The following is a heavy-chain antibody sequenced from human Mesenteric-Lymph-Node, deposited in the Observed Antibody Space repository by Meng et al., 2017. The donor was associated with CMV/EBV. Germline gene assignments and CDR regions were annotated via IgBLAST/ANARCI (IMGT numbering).Heavy chain of an antibody. D-gene: IGHD3-3*01. CDR2: IRYDGSNK. Sequence: GESLKISCAASGFTFSSYGMHWVRPAPGKGLEWVAFIRYDGSNKYYADSVKGRFTISRDNDKNSLYLQMNSVRAEETAVYYCARDHRGNLEWLLYGYYYYGMDVWGQGTTVTVSS. V-gene: IGHV3-30*02. CDR1: GFTFSSYG. CDR3: ARDHRGNLEWLLYGYYYYGMDV. J-gene: IGHJ6*02.